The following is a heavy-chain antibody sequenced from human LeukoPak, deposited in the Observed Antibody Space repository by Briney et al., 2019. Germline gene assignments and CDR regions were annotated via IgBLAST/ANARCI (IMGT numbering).Heavy chain of an antibody. CDR2: ISGSGGST. Sequence: QTGGSLRLSCAASGFTFSSYGMSWVRQAPGKGLEWVSAISGSGGSTYYADSVKGRFTISRDNAKNSLYLQMNSLRAEDTAVYYCAELGITMIGGVWGKGTTVTISS. J-gene: IGHJ6*04. CDR1: GFTFSSYG. CDR3: AELGITMIGGV. D-gene: IGHD3-10*02. V-gene: IGHV3-23*01.